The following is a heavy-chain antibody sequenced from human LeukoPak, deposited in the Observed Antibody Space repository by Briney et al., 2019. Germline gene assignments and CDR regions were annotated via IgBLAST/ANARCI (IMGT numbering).Heavy chain of an antibody. D-gene: IGHD3-10*01. CDR3: AGSLRGGIDY. CDR2: IYYSGST. CDR1: GGSVSSGSYY. V-gene: IGHV4-61*01. Sequence: SETLSLTCTVSGGSVSSGSYYWSWIRQPPGKGLEWIGYIYYSGSTNYNPSPKSRVTISVDTSKNQFSLKLSSVTAADTAVYYCAGSLRGGIDYWGQGTLVTVSS. J-gene: IGHJ4*02.